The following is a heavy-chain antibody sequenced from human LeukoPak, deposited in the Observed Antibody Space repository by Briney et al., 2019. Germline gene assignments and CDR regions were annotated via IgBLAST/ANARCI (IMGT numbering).Heavy chain of an antibody. Sequence: GGSLRLSCGASGFPLDDKAMHWVRHAPGKGRVWGAGISRNSDNTVYADSVKGRFTISRDNAKNSLYLQTNSMRAEDMALYYCVKDIGSGSYRYGGYFDYWGQGTLVTASS. CDR2: ISRNSDNT. CDR1: GFPLDDKA. V-gene: IGHV3-9*03. J-gene: IGHJ4*02. D-gene: IGHD1-26*01. CDR3: VKDIGSGSYRYGGYFDY.